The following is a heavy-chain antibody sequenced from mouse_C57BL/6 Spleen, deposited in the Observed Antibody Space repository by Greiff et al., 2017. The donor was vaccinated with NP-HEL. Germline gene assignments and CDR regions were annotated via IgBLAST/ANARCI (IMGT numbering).Heavy chain of an antibody. D-gene: IGHD2-3*01. CDR2: IDPSDSYT. J-gene: IGHJ3*01. Sequence: QVQLQQPGAELVMPGASVKLSCKASGYTFTSYWMHWVKQRPGQGLEWIGEIDPSDSYTNYNQKFEGKSTLTVDKSSSTAYMQLSSLTSEDSAVYYCARRVRDGYSFAYWGQGTLVTVSA. V-gene: IGHV1-69*01. CDR1: GYTFTSYW. CDR3: ARRVRDGYSFAY.